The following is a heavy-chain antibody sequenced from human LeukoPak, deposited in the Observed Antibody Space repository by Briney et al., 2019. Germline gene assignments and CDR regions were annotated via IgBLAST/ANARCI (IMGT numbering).Heavy chain of an antibody. CDR2: IRYDGSNK. D-gene: IGHD3-3*01. CDR1: GFTFSSYG. Sequence: GGSLRLSCAASGFTFSSYGMHCVRQAPGKGLEWVAFIRYDGSNKYYADYVKGRFTISRDNSKNTLYLQMNSLSAEDTAVYYCAKFWSGYYTEFGDAFDIWGQGTMVTVSS. V-gene: IGHV3-30*02. J-gene: IGHJ3*02. CDR3: AKFWSGYYTEFGDAFDI.